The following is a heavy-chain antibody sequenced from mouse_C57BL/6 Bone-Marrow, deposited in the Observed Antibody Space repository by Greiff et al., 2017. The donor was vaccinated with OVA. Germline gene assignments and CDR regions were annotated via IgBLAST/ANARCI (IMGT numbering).Heavy chain of an antibody. Sequence: VQLVESGPGLVQPSQSLSITCTVSGFSLTSYGVHWVRQSPGKGLEWLGVIWRGGSTDYNAAFMSRLSITKDNSKSQVFFKMNSLQADDTAIYYCAKKGPFYEEWYFDVWGTGTTVTVSS. J-gene: IGHJ1*03. D-gene: IGHD1-1*01. CDR2: IWRGGST. CDR1: GFSLTSYG. CDR3: AKKGPFYEEWYFDV. V-gene: IGHV2-5*01.